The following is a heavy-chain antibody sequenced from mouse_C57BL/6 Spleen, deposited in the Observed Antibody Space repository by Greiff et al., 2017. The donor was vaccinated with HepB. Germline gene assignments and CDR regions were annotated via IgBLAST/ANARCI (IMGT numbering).Heavy chain of an antibody. J-gene: IGHJ4*01. CDR1: GYTFTSYD. Sequence: QLQQSGPELVKPGASVKLSCKASGYTFTSYDINWVKQRPGQGLEWIGWIYPRDGSTKYNEKFKGKATLTVDTSSSTAYMELHSLTSEDSAVYFCARYDYYGSSYVDAMDYWGQGTSVTVSS. CDR3: ARYDYYGSSYVDAMDY. CDR2: IYPRDGST. V-gene: IGHV1-85*01. D-gene: IGHD1-1*01.